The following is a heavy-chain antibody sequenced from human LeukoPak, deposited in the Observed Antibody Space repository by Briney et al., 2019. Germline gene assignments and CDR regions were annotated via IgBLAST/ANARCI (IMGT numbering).Heavy chain of an antibody. V-gene: IGHV3-30*02. CDR2: IRYDGSNK. J-gene: IGHJ4*02. CDR3: TTEYNFNYYDSSGYYY. D-gene: IGHD3-22*01. Sequence: PGGSLRLSCAASGFTFSSYGMHWVRQAPGKGLEWVAFIRYDGSNKYYADSVKGRFTISRDNSKNTRYLQMNSLKTDDTAVYYCTTEYNFNYYDSSGYYYWGQGTLVTVSS. CDR1: GFTFSSYG.